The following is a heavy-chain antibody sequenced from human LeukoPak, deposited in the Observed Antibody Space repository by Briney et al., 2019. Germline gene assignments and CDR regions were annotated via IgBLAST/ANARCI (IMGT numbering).Heavy chain of an antibody. V-gene: IGHV4-4*07. D-gene: IGHD6-13*01. J-gene: IGHJ5*02. CDR2: IYTSGST. CDR3: ARETSSSWYNWFDP. CDR1: GGSISSYY. Sequence: PSETLSLTCTVSGGSISSYYWGWIRQPAGKGLGWIGRIYTSGSTNYNPSLKSRVTMSVDTSKNQFSLKLSSVTAADTAVYYCARETSSSWYNWFDPWGQGTLVTVSS.